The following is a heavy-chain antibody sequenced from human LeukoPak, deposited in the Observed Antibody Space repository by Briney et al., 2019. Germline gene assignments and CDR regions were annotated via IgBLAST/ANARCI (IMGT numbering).Heavy chain of an antibody. CDR2: ISSSGSTI. D-gene: IGHD3-22*01. CDR1: GFTFSSYE. CDR3: ARDFHRRYYDSSGHYTAFDI. J-gene: IGHJ3*02. Sequence: QPGGSLRLSCAASGFTFSSYEMNWVRQAPGKGLEWVSYISSSGSTIYYADSVKGRFTISRDNAKNSLYLQMNSLRAEDTAVYYCARDFHRRYYDSSGHYTAFDIWGQGTMVTVSS. V-gene: IGHV3-48*03.